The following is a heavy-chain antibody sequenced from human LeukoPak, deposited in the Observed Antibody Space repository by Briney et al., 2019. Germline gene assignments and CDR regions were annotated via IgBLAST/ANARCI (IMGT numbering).Heavy chain of an antibody. CDR3: ARGRNGYCSSTSCYRFDY. D-gene: IGHD2-2*01. J-gene: IGHJ4*02. CDR2: INHSGST. Sequence: SETLSLTCAVYGGSFSGYYWSWIRQPPGKGLEWIGEINHSGSTNYNPSLKSRVTISVDTSKNQFSLKLSSVTAADTAVYYCARGRNGYCSSTSCYRFDYWGQGTLVTVSP. CDR1: GGSFSGYY. V-gene: IGHV4-34*01.